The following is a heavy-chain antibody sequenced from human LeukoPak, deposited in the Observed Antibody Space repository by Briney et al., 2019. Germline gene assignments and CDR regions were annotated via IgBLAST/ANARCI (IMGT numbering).Heavy chain of an antibody. D-gene: IGHD1-26*01. J-gene: IGHJ3*02. V-gene: IGHV3-15*01. CDR2: IKSKTDGGTT. Sequence: GGSLRLSCAASVLTFSNAWMSWVRQAPGKGLEWVGRIKSKTDGGTTDYAAPVKGRFTISRDDSKNTLYLQMNSLKTEDTAVYYCITDPGEWEPIWGQGTMVTVSS. CDR3: ITDPGEWEPI. CDR1: VLTFSNAW.